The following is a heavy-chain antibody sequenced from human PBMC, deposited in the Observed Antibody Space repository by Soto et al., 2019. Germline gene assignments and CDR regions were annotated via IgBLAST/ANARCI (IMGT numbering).Heavy chain of an antibody. J-gene: IGHJ6*02. CDR3: ARHQGPAAGNYGMDA. CDR2: ISSSSSYI. D-gene: IGHD6-13*01. Sequence: GGSLRLSCAASGFTSSRYSMNWVRQAPGKGLEWVASISSSSSYIYYADSVKGRFTISRDKAKNSLFLQMSSLRAEDSALYYCARHQGPAAGNYGMDAWGQGTTVTVSS. CDR1: GFTSSRYS. V-gene: IGHV3-21*01.